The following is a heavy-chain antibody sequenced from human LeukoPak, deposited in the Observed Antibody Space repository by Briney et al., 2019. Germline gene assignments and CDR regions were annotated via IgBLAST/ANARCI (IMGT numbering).Heavy chain of an antibody. D-gene: IGHD2-15*01. CDR2: IYTSGST. CDR1: GGSISSYY. CDR3: ARDLGYCSGGSCSNNWFDP. J-gene: IGHJ5*02. V-gene: IGHV4-4*07. Sequence: SETLSLTCTVSGGSISSYYWSWIRQPAGKGLEWIGRIYTSGSTNYNPSLKSRVTMSVDTSKNQFSLKLSSVTAAGTAVYFCARDLGYCSGGSCSNNWFDPWGQGTLVTVSS.